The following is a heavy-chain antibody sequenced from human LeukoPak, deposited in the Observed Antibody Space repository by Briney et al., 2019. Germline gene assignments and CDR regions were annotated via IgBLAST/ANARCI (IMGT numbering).Heavy chain of an antibody. Sequence: GGSLRLSCAASGFTFSSYGMSWVRQAPGKGLEWISAISGSGESTYYADSVKGRFTISRDNSKKTLYLQMNSLRAEDTAVYYCAKALVGAFDYWGQGTLVTVSS. V-gene: IGHV3-23*01. J-gene: IGHJ4*02. CDR3: AKALVGAFDY. D-gene: IGHD1-26*01. CDR2: ISGSGEST. CDR1: GFTFSSYG.